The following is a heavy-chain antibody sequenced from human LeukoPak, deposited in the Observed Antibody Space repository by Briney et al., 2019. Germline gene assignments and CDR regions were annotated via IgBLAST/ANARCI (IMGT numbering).Heavy chain of an antibody. J-gene: IGHJ6*03. CDR3: ARSLRHCTSTSCSLYYYMDV. D-gene: IGHD2-2*01. CDR2: ISGRGDEA. V-gene: IGHV3-23*01. Sequence: PGGSRTLSCPASGFSLSSYAMSWVRQAAGKGLEWVARISGRGDEAYIADSVKGRFTISRDNSKKTLLLQMTSLRDGDTAVYYCARSLRHCTSTSCSLYYYMDVWGKGTTVTVSS. CDR1: GFSLSSYA.